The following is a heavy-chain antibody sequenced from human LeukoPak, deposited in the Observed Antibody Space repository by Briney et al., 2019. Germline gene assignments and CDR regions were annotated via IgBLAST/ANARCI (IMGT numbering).Heavy chain of an antibody. Sequence: ASVKVSCKASGYTFTSYAMNWVRQAPGQGLEWMGWINTNTGNPTYAQGFTGRFVFSLDTSVSTAYLQISSLKAEDTAVYYCARGLYSSLGPFTYYYYYMDVWGKGTTVTVSS. D-gene: IGHD5-18*01. J-gene: IGHJ6*03. V-gene: IGHV7-4-1*02. CDR2: INTNTGNP. CDR3: ARGLYSSLGPFTYYYYYMDV. CDR1: GYTFTSYA.